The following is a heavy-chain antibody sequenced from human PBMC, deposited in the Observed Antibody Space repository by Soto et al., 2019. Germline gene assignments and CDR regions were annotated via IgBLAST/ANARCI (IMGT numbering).Heavy chain of an antibody. D-gene: IGHD1-1*01. CDR1: GGTFSSSA. CDR3: ARGTHQLAPTYFDS. J-gene: IGHJ4*02. CDR2: IIPIFGSP. V-gene: IGHV1-69*13. Sequence: SVKVSCKTSGGTFSSSAFSWVRQAPGQGLDWMGGIIPIFGSPRYAQKFQGRVTITADDSTSAAYMELSSLRSEDTAVYYCARGTHQLAPTYFDSWGQGTLVTVSS.